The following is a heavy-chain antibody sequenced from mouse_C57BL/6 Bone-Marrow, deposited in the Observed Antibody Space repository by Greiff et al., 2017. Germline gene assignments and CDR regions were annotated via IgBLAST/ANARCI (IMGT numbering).Heavy chain of an antibody. V-gene: IGHV14-4*01. Sequence: EVQLQQSGAELVRPGASVKLSCTASGFNIKDDYMHWVKQRPEQGLEWIGWIDPENGDTEYASKFQGKATITADTSSNTAYLQRSSLTSEDTAVYYCTRWFYFDYWGQGTTLTVSA. D-gene: IGHD2-3*01. CDR2: IDPENGDT. J-gene: IGHJ2*01. CDR3: TRWFYFDY. CDR1: GFNIKDDY.